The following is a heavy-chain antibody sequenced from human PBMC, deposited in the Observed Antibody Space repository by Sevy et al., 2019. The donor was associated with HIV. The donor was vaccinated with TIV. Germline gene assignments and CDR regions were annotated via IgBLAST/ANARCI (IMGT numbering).Heavy chain of an antibody. CDR2: LSYDGGAQ. V-gene: IGHV3-30*04. CDR3: TRDAGYSVGWYPSNY. D-gene: IGHD6-19*01. Sequence: GSLRLYCAASGFSVSSHAMHWVRQAPGKGLEWVALLSYDGGAQYYVDSVKDRFSISRDNSKNILYLQMNSLRPADTALYYCTRDAGYSVGWYPSNYWGQGTLVTVSS. CDR1: GFSVSSHA. J-gene: IGHJ4*02.